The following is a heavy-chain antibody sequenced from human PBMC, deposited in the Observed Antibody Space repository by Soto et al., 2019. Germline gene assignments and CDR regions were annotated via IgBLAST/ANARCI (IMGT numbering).Heavy chain of an antibody. Sequence: QVQLVQSGAEVKKPGSSVKVSCKASGGTFSSYTISWVRQAPGQGLEWMGRIIPILGIANYAQKFQGRVTITADNTTRTAYMELSSLRSEDTGGYYCARAGAVAGPFDYRGQGTLVTVSS. J-gene: IGHJ4*02. CDR1: GGTFSSYT. CDR3: ARAGAVAGPFDY. CDR2: IIPILGIA. V-gene: IGHV1-69*02. D-gene: IGHD6-19*01.